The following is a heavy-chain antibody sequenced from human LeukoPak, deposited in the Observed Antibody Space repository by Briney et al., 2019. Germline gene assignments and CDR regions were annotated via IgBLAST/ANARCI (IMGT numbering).Heavy chain of an antibody. Sequence: SETLSLTCTVSGDSISSSSFFWGWIRQPPGKGLEWIGAAYSENTYYNPSLKSRVSISVDTSKNQFSLTMSSVTAADTAVYFCARGLEVRARVGYHYYMDVWGKGTTVTVSS. J-gene: IGHJ6*03. V-gene: IGHV4-39*07. D-gene: IGHD1-26*01. CDR2: AYSENT. CDR1: GDSISSSSFF. CDR3: ARGLEVRARVGYHYYMDV.